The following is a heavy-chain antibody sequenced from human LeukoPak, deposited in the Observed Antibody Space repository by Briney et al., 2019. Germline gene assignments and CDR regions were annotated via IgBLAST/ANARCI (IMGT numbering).Heavy chain of an antibody. CDR1: GFSVSDNY. CDR2: IYSGGGGGSI. D-gene: IGHD3-10*01. CDR3: ARVIGSITMVRGVNRGGGGFDP. Sequence: GGSLRLSCAASGFSVSDNYMNWVRQAPGKGLEWVSVIYSGGGGGSIYYADSAKGRFTISRDNAKNSLYLQMNSLRAEDTAVYYCARVIGSITMVRGVNRGGGGFDPWGQGTLVTVSS. J-gene: IGHJ5*02. V-gene: IGHV3-53*01.